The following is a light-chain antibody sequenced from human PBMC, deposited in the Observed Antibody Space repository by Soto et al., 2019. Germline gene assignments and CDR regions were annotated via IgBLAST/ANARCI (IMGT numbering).Light chain of an antibody. Sequence: QSALTQPASVSGSPGQSITISCTGTSSDVGSYNLVSWYQQHPGKAPKLMIYEGSKRPSGVSNRFSGSKSGNTASLTISGLQAEDEADYYCCSFAGSPTLYVFGTGTELTVL. CDR2: EGS. V-gene: IGLV2-23*01. CDR1: SSDVGSYNL. J-gene: IGLJ1*01. CDR3: CSFAGSPTLYV.